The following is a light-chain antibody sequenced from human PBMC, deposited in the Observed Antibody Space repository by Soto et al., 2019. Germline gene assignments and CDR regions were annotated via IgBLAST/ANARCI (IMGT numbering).Light chain of an antibody. J-gene: IGLJ2*01. Sequence: QSALTQPASVSGSPGQSITISCTGTSSDVGGYNYVSWYQQHPGKAPKLMIYDVSNRPSGVSNRFSGSKSGNTASLTISGLQAEDEADYYCSSYTSSSTSRVFGGGTKVIVL. CDR3: SSYTSSSTSRV. CDR1: SSDVGGYNY. CDR2: DVS. V-gene: IGLV2-14*01.